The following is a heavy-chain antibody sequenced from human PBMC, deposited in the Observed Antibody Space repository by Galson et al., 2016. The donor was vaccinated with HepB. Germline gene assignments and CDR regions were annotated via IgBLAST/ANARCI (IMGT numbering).Heavy chain of an antibody. CDR3: AREGSSGWFRNYYSDY. J-gene: IGHJ4*02. V-gene: IGHV3-48*02. CDR2: ISSSRSPI. Sequence: SLRLSCAVSGFPLSSYNMNWVRQAPGKGLEWVSYISSSRSPIYYADSVKGRFIISRDDAKNSVHLQMNSLRDEDTAVYYCAREGSSGWFRNYYSDYWGQGTLVTVSS. CDR1: GFPLSSYN. D-gene: IGHD6-19*01.